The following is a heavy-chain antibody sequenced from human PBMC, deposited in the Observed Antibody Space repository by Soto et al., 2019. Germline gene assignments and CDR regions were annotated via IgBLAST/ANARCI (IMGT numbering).Heavy chain of an antibody. J-gene: IGHJ6*02. CDR2: IRSRANNYAT. CDR3: CRGQGAPIGDYYYHGLDV. D-gene: IGHD2-2*02. V-gene: IGHV3-73*02. CDR1: GFIFGGSA. Sequence: VQLVESGGGLVQPGGSLKLSCVGSGFIFGGSAIHWVRQASGKGLEWVGRIRSRANNYATSSAVSVRGRFTFSREDSKNTAYLQMNTLKTDDTAVYYCCRGQGAPIGDYYYHGLDVWGQGTPVTVS.